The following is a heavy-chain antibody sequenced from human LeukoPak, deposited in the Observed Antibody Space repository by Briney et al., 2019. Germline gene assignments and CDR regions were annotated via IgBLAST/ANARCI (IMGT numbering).Heavy chain of an antibody. CDR3: AREGIYCVNGVCYLDY. CDR1: GFKFDDYG. V-gene: IGHV3-20*04. Sequence: RTGGSLRLSCAASGFKFDDYGMSWVRQAPGKGLEWVSGISWSGGNTGYADSVKGRFTISRDNAKNSLFLQVNSLRADDTAFYYCAREGIYCVNGVCYLDYWGQGTLVTVSS. J-gene: IGHJ4*02. CDR2: ISWSGGNT. D-gene: IGHD2-8*01.